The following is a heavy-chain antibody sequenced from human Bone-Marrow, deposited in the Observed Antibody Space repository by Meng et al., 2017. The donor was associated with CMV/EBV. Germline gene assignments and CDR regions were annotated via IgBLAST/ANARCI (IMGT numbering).Heavy chain of an antibody. D-gene: IGHD3-22*01. V-gene: IGHV5-51*01. CDR2: IYPGDSDT. J-gene: IGHJ5*02. CDR1: GYSFSSYW. CDR3: ARGLRYSDSSGYYYGTYWFDP. Sequence: GGSLRLSCQGSGYSFSSYWIAWVRQTPGKGLEWMGIIYPGDSDTRYSPSFQGQVTISADRSISAAYLQWSSLKASDTAMYYCARGLRYSDSSGYYYGTYWFDPWGQGTLVTVSS.